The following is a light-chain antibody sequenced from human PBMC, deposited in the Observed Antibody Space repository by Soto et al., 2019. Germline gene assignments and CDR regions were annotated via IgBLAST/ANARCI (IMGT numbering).Light chain of an antibody. J-gene: IGKJ2*01. Sequence: DIVMTQSPDSLAVSLGERATINCKSSQSVLYSSNNKNYLAWYQQKPGQPPKLLIYWASTRESGVPDRFSGSGSGTEFTLTISSLQAEDVAVYYCQQYYSTPYPFGQGTKLEIK. CDR1: QSVLYSSNNKNY. CDR3: QQYYSTPYP. V-gene: IGKV4-1*01. CDR2: WAS.